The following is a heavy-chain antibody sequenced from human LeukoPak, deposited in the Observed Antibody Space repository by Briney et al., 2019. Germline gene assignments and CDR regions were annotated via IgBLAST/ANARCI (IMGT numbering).Heavy chain of an antibody. J-gene: IGHJ6*03. CDR2: IYTSGST. Sequence: SETLSLTCTVSGGSISSGTYYWNWIRQPAGKGLEWIGRIYTSGSTNYNPSLKSRVTISVDTSKNQFSLKLSSVTAADTAVYYCARDLGYYMDVWGKGTTVTISS. CDR3: ARDLGYYMDV. V-gene: IGHV4-61*02. CDR1: GGSISSGTYY.